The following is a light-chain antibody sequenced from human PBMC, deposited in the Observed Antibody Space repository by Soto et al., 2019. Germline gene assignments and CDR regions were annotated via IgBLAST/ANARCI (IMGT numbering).Light chain of an antibody. Sequence: DIQLTQSPSTLSASVGDRVTFTCRASQSIKNWLAWYQQKPGEAPKLLIYKASTLGSGVPSRFSGSASGTEFTLTINSLQPDDFAMYYCQQYNTYSWLSFGGGTKVDI. CDR2: KAS. CDR1: QSIKNW. J-gene: IGKJ4*01. V-gene: IGKV1-5*03. CDR3: QQYNTYSWLS.